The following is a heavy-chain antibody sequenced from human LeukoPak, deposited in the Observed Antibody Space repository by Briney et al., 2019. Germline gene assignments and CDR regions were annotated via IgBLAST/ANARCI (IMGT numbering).Heavy chain of an antibody. CDR3: ARPVTYFKIGSFYCFDTPMVDS. D-gene: IGHD5-18*01. J-gene: IGHJ4*02. V-gene: IGHV3-53*01. Sequence: GGSLRLSCSPSAFSAGRSNMRGGRQAPGKGLEWVSILYTSGSKYYADSVKGRFTISRDSSKNILYIEFHSLRLQDTAVYHLARPVTYFKIGSFYCFDTPMVDSWGQAILVTVSS. CDR1: AFSAGRSN. CDR2: LYTSGSK.